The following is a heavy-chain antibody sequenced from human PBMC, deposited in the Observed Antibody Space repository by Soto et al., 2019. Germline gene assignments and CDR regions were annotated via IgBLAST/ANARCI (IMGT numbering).Heavy chain of an antibody. CDR2: IKSKTDGGTT. D-gene: IGHD3-3*01. Sequence: GGSLRLSCAASGFTFSNAWMNWVRQAPGKGLEWVGRIKSKTDGGTTDYAAPVKGRFTISRDDSKNTLYLQMNSLKTEDTAVYYCTTRGDFWSGYYPYYYYGMDVWGQGTTVTVSS. CDR1: GFTFSNAW. J-gene: IGHJ6*02. V-gene: IGHV3-15*07. CDR3: TTRGDFWSGYYPYYYYGMDV.